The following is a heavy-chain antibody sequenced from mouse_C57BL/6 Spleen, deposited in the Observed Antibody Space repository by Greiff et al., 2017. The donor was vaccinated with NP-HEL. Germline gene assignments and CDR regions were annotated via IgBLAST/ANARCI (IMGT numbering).Heavy chain of an antibody. CDR3: AGPHYYGSHYYAMDY. CDR1: GYTFTDYY. V-gene: IGHV1-26*01. J-gene: IGHJ4*01. CDR2: INPNNGGT. D-gene: IGHD1-1*01. Sequence: VQLQQSGPELVKPGASVKISCKASGYTFTDYYMNWVKQSHGKSLEWIGDINPNNGGTSYNQKFKGKATLTVDKSSSTAYMELRSLTSEDSAVYYCAGPHYYGSHYYAMDYWGQGTSVTVSS.